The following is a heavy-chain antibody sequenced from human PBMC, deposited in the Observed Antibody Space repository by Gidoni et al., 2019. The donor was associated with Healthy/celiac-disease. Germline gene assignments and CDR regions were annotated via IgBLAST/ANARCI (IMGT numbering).Heavy chain of an antibody. CDR2: IYYSGST. J-gene: IGHJ4*02. D-gene: IGHD2-21*02. CDR3: ARLAYCGGDCSDYFDY. V-gene: IGHV4-31*03. CDR1: GGSISSGGYY. Sequence: QVQLQASGPGLVKPSQTLSLTCTVSGGSISSGGYYWSWIRQHPGKGLEWIGYIYYSGSTYYNPSLKSRVTISVDTSKNQFSLKLSSVTAADTAVYYCARLAYCGGDCSDYFDYWGQGTLVTVSS.